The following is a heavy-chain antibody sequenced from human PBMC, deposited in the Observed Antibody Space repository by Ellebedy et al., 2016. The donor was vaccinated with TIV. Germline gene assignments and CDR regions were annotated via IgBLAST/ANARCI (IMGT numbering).Heavy chain of an antibody. V-gene: IGHV4-59*01. J-gene: IGHJ6*02. CDR2: IYYSGTT. CDR1: GASISSDY. CDR3: AKTHLDYGMDV. Sequence: MPSETLSLTCTVSGASISSDYWTWIRQPPGKGLEWIGYIYYSGTTNYNPSLKSRVTISVDTSKNQFSVKLSSVTAADTAVYYCAKTHLDYGMDVWGQGTTVTVSS.